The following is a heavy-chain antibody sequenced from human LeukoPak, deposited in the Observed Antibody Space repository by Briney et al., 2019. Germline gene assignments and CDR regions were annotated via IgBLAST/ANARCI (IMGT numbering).Heavy chain of an antibody. V-gene: IGHV3-23*01. Sequence: PGGSLRLSCAASGFTFSRYHLSWVRQAPGKGLEWVSSISGSGDETHYADSVKGRFTISRDNSKNTLFLQMSSLRAEDTAVYYCAKGHYYGSGSLDYWGQGTLVTVSS. D-gene: IGHD3-10*01. J-gene: IGHJ4*02. CDR1: GFTFSRYH. CDR3: AKGHYYGSGSLDY. CDR2: ISGSGDET.